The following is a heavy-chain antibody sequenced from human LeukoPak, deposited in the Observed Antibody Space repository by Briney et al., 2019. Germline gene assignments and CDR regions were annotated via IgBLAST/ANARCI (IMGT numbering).Heavy chain of an antibody. V-gene: IGHV1-18*04. D-gene: IGHD3-10*01. CDR2: ISAYNGNT. CDR3: ARDTARYYGSGSYHNGDY. Sequence: ASVKVSCRASGYTFTSYGISWVRQAPGQGLEWMGWISAYNGNTNYAQKLQGRVTMTTDTSTSTAYMELRSLRSDDTAVYYCARDTARYYGSGSYHNGDYWGQGTLVTVSS. J-gene: IGHJ4*02. CDR1: GYTFTSYG.